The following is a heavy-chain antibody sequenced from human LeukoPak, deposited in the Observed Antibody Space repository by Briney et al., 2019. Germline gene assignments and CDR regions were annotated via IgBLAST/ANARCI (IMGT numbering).Heavy chain of an antibody. V-gene: IGHV1-69*01. CDR3: ARGRRITIFGVVHVAFDI. CDR1: GGTFSSYA. CDR2: IIPIFGTA. Sequence: SVKVSCKXSGGTFSSYAISWVRQAPGQGLEWMGGIIPIFGTANYSQKFQGRVTITADESTSTVYMELSSLRSEDTAVYYCARGRRITIFGVVHVAFDIWGQGTMVTVSS. J-gene: IGHJ3*02. D-gene: IGHD3-3*01.